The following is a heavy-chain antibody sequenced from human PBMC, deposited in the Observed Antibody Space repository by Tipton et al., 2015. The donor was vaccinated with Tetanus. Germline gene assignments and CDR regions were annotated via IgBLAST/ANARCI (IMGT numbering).Heavy chain of an antibody. D-gene: IGHD6-19*01. V-gene: IGHV3-23*01. CDR3: ATLPKQWLSDFGH. Sequence: SLRLSCEASGLPYSPYAVSWVRQAPGKGLEWVSDFIERGETTYYANSVKGRFTVSRDKSNKTLYLQMNSLKAADTAVYFCATLPKQWLSDFGHWGLGTQVTVSS. CDR1: GLPYSPYA. J-gene: IGHJ4*02. CDR2: FIERGETT.